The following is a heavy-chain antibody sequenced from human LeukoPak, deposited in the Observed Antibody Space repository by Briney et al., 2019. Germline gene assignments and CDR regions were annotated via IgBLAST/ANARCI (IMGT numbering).Heavy chain of an antibody. J-gene: IGHJ4*02. Sequence: PGGSLRLSCTASGFTFGDYAMSWIRQPPGKGLEWIGEINHSGSTNYNPSLKSRVTISVDTSKNQFSLKLSSVTAADTAVYYCARGRPGLRYFDWLAAGYYFDYWGQGTLVTVSS. CDR2: INHSGST. V-gene: IGHV4-34*01. CDR1: GFTFGDYA. CDR3: ARGRPGLRYFDWLAAGYYFDY. D-gene: IGHD3-9*01.